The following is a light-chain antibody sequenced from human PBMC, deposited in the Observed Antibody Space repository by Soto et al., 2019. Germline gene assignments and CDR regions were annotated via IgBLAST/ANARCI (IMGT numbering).Light chain of an antibody. CDR2: EVN. CDR1: SSDIGAYDY. J-gene: IGLJ2*01. CDR3: QAYDSSLSTVL. Sequence: QSALTQPASLSGSPGQSITISCTGTSSDIGAYDYVSWFQQHPGKAPKLMISEVNNRPSGVPERFFGSKSGTSASLAITGLQAEDEADYYCQAYDSSLSTVLFGGGTQLTVL. V-gene: IGLV2-14*01.